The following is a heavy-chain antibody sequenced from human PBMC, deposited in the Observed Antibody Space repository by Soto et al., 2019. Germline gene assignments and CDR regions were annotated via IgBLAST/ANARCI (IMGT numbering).Heavy chain of an antibody. CDR3: AKEVVVAAFRYYYYYYGMDV. V-gene: IGHV3-23*01. CDR2: ISGSGGST. D-gene: IGHD2-15*01. Sequence: GGSLRLSCAASGFTFSSYAMSGVRQAPGKGLEWVSAISGSGGSTCYADSVKGRFTISRDNSKNTLYLQMNSLRAEDTAVYYCAKEVVVAAFRYYYYYYGMDVWGQGTTVTVSS. CDR1: GFTFSSYA. J-gene: IGHJ6*02.